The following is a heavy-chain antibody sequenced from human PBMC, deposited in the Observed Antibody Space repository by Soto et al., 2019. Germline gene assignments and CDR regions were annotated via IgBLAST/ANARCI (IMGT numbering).Heavy chain of an antibody. CDR2: IYHSGST. CDR3: ARAPGYSGNWFDP. V-gene: IGHV4-30-2*01. CDR1: GGSISSGGYS. J-gene: IGHJ5*02. D-gene: IGHD1-26*01. Sequence: QLQLQESGSGLVKPSQTLSLTCAVSGGSISSGGYSWSWIRQPPGKGLEWIGYIYHSGSTYYNPSPTSRATXPXDXXKTQFSLKLSSVTAADTAVYSCARAPGYSGNWFDPWGQGTLVTVSS.